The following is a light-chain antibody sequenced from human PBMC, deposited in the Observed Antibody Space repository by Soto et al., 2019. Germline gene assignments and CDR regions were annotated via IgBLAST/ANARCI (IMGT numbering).Light chain of an antibody. Sequence: EIVLTQSPGTLSLSPGERATLSCRASQSVRNSYLAWYQQKPGQAPRLLIYDASSRATGIPGRFSGSGSGTDFTLTISRLEPEDFAVYYCQHYGSSPPWTFGQGTKVEIK. CDR3: QHYGSSPPWT. CDR2: DAS. V-gene: IGKV3-20*01. J-gene: IGKJ1*01. CDR1: QSVRNSY.